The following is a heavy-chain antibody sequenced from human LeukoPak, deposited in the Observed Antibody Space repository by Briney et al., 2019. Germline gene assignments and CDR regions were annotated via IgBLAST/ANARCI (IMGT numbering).Heavy chain of an antibody. CDR3: ARRYCSGGMCYYFDY. J-gene: IGHJ4*02. CDR2: INPADSVT. CDR1: GYSFYSHG. V-gene: IGHV5-51*01. Sequence: GESLKISCEASGYSFYSHGIVWVRQMPGKGLEWMGIINPADSVTIYSPSFQGQVTIPDGKSITTAYLQWSSLKASDTAMYYCARRYCSGGMCYYFDYWGQGGLVTVSS. D-gene: IGHD2-15*01.